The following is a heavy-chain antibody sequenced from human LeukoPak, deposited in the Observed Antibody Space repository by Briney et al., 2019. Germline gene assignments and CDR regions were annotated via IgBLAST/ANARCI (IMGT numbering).Heavy chain of an antibody. D-gene: IGHD6-6*01. CDR3: AHRMGYSSSPSEYYFDY. J-gene: IGHJ4*02. CDR2: IYWDDDQ. CDR1: GFSLSTSGVG. V-gene: IGHV2-5*02. Sequence: ESGPTLVNPTQTLTLTCTFSGFSLSTSGVGVGWIRQPPGKALEWLALIYWDDDQRYSPSLKSRLTITKDTSKNQVVLTMTNMDPVDTATYYCAHRMGYSSSPSEYYFDYWGQGTLVTVSS.